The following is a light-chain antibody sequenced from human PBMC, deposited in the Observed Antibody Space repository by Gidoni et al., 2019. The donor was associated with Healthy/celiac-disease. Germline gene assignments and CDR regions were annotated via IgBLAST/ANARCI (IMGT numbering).Light chain of an antibody. V-gene: IGKV3-20*01. CDR1: QSVSSSY. J-gene: IGKJ1*01. CDR3: QQYGSSPKT. Sequence: EIVLTQSPGTLSLSPGERATLSCRARQSVSSSYLAWYQQKPGQAPRLLIYGASSRATGIPDRFSGSGSGTDFTLTISILEPEDFAVYYCQQYGSSPKTFGQGTKVEIK. CDR2: GAS.